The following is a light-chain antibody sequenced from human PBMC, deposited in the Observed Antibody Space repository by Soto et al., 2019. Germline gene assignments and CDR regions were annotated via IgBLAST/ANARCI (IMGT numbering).Light chain of an antibody. CDR3: QQYGSSGT. CDR2: AAT. V-gene: IGKV3-20*01. CDR1: QSVDSIY. Sequence: DSVLTQSPGTLSLSPGERATLSCRASQSVDSIYLAWYQQKPGQAPRLLIYAATRRATGIPDRFSGSGSGTDFTLTISRLEPEDFAVYYCQQYGSSGTFGQGTKVDIK. J-gene: IGKJ1*01.